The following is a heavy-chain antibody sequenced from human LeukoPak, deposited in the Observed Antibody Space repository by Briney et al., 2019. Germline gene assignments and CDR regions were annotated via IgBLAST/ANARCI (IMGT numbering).Heavy chain of an antibody. CDR3: AKDRGAYYYGSGSYYNAFDI. Sequence: PGGSLRLSCAASGFTFSSYGMSWVRQAPGKGLEWVSGISGGGVSTYYADSVKGRFTISRDNSKNTLYLQMNSLRAEDTAVYYCAKDRGAYYYGSGSYYNAFDIWGQGTMVTVSS. CDR2: ISGGGVST. D-gene: IGHD3-10*01. CDR1: GFTFSSYG. V-gene: IGHV3-23*01. J-gene: IGHJ3*02.